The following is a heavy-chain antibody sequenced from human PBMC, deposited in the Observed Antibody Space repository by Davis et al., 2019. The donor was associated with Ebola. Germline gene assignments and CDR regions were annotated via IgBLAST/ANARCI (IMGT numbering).Heavy chain of an antibody. Sequence: LTPSCTLSGRSISSYYWSWIRQPPGKGLEWIGEINHSGSTHYNPSFKSRVTISVDTSKNQFSLKLSSVTAADTAVYYCARATAAIQARRYYMDVWGKGTTVTVSS. CDR1: GRSISSYY. CDR3: ARATAAIQARRYYMDV. J-gene: IGHJ6*03. D-gene: IGHD2-2*02. CDR2: INHSGST. V-gene: IGHV4-34*01.